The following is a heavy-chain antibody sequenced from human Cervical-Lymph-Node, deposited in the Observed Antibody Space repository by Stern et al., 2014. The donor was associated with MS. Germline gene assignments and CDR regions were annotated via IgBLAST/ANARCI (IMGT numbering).Heavy chain of an antibody. V-gene: IGHV5-51*03. CDR3: ARRMPPDY. D-gene: IGHD2-2*01. CDR1: GSTFTDYW. CDR2: IYPRDSDI. Sequence: EVQLVESGAEVRKPGESLKISCKASGSTFTDYWIGWVRQMPGKRLEWMGIIYPRDSDITYSPSFPGQVTISADRSIGTAYLQGSSLRASDTAIYYCARRMPPDYWGQGTLVTVSS. J-gene: IGHJ4*02.